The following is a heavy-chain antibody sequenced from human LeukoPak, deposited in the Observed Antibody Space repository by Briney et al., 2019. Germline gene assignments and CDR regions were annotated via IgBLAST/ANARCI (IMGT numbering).Heavy chain of an antibody. J-gene: IGHJ4*02. CDR3: ARAIYGDYAFFDY. CDR2: IKQDGSEK. CDR1: GFTFSSYW. V-gene: IGHV3-7*01. Sequence: GGSPRLSCAASGFTFSSYWMSWVRQAPGKGLEWVANIKQDGSEKYYVDSVKGRFTISRDNAKNSLYLQMNSLRAEDTAVYYCARAIYGDYAFFDYWGQGTLVTVSS. D-gene: IGHD4-17*01.